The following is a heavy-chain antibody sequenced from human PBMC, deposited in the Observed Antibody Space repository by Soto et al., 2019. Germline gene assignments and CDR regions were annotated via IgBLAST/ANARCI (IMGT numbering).Heavy chain of an antibody. CDR2: ISGSGGST. J-gene: IGHJ4*02. D-gene: IGHD6-13*01. CDR1: GFTFSSYA. Sequence: XGSLRLSCAASGFTFSSYAMNWVRQAPGKGLEWVSAISGSGGSTYYAVSVKGRFTISRDNSKNTLYLQMNSLRDDDTAVYYCAKTPDVKYSSSFDYWGQGTLVTVSS. CDR3: AKTPDVKYSSSFDY. V-gene: IGHV3-23*01.